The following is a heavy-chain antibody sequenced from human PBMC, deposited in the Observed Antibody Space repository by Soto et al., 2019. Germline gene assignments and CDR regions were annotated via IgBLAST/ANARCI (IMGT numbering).Heavy chain of an antibody. CDR3: AKGYSCDSPGYKMFNY. CDR1: GFTFSSYA. D-gene: IGHD3-22*01. Sequence: GGSLRLSCAASGFTFSSYAMSWVRQAPGKGLEWVSAISGSGVSTHYADSVKGRFTISRDNSKNTLYLQMNSPRADDTAVYYCAKGYSCDSPGYKMFNYYGQGFLVTVSS. CDR2: ISGSGVST. J-gene: IGHJ4*01. V-gene: IGHV3-23*01.